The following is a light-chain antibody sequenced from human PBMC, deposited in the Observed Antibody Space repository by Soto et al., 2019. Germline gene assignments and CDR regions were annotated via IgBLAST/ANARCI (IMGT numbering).Light chain of an antibody. J-gene: IGKJ4*01. Sequence: VIWMTQSPSLLSASTGDRVTLSCRMSQGISSYLAWYQQQPGKDPKLLIYAASDLHSGVPSRFSGSGFGTDFNLTINSLQTEDCATYYCQQGYSFTLTFGGGTKVDIK. V-gene: IGKV1D-8*03. CDR2: AAS. CDR1: QGISSY. CDR3: QQGYSFTLT.